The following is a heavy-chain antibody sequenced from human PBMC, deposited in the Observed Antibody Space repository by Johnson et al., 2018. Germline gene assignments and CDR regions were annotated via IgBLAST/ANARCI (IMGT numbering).Heavy chain of an antibody. J-gene: IGHJ6*03. CDR3: AKDRRGITMIVVVRVGYMDV. D-gene: IGHD3-22*01. CDR2: ISGSGGST. V-gene: IGHV3-23*04. Sequence: VQLVESGGGLVQPGGSLRLSCAASGFTFSSYAMSWVRQAPGKGLEWVSAISGSGGSTYYADSVKGRFTISRENSKNTRYLQMNSLRAEDTAVYYCAKDRRGITMIVVVRVGYMDVWGKGTTVTVSS. CDR1: GFTFSSYA.